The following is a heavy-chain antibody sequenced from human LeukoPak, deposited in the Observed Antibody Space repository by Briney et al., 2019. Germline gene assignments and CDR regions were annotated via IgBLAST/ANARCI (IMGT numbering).Heavy chain of an antibody. D-gene: IGHD3-16*01. CDR3: ARAITFYAGWDY. J-gene: IGHJ4*02. V-gene: IGHV3-23*01. CDR2: ISGSGVTM. CDR1: GFTFSSHW. Sequence: GGSLRLSCAASGFTFSSHWMSWVRQAPGRGLEWVSYISGSGVTMYYADSVKGRFTISRDNRKNTLYLQMNSLRAEDTAIYYCARAITFYAGWDYSGQGTLVTVSS.